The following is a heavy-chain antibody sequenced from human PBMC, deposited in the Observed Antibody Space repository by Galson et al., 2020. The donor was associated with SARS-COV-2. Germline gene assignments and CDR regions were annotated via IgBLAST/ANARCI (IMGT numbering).Heavy chain of an antibody. CDR2: VPYIGTT. Sequence: ETSQSLSLTCPLFGVSISDNYWSWIRQLPGKLLEWIGHVPYIGTTHYNPSPEARFTLSADTSKNQFTLYLNSVTAADTGIYYWVRDRGSWRWLRLDYWSEGTQVTVSS. D-gene: IGHD6-19*01. CDR1: GVSISDNY. CDR3: VRDRGSWRWLRLDY. V-gene: IGHV4-59*01. J-gene: IGHJ4*02.